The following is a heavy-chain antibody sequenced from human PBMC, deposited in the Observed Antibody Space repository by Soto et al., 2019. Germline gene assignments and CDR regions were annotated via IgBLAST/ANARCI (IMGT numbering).Heavy chain of an antibody. CDR3: ARDQSSSWYYYYGMDV. V-gene: IGHV3-33*08. CDR2: IWYDGSNK. Sequence: VQLVESGGGLVKPGGSLRLSCAASGFTFSSYGMHWVRQAPGKGLEWVAVIWYDGSNKYYADSVKGRFTISRDNSKNTLYLQMNSLRAEDTAVYYCARDQSSSWYYYYGMDVWGQGTTVTVSS. CDR1: GFTFSSYG. D-gene: IGHD6-13*01. J-gene: IGHJ6*02.